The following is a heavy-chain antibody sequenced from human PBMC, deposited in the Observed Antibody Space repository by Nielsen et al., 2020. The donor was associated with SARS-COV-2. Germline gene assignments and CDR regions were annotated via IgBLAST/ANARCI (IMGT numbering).Heavy chain of an antibody. Sequence: GGSLRLSCAASGFTFSHHAMHWVRQAPGKGLEWLTIVSYDGNEHYADSVKGRFTISRDNSKDTLFLQLNSLRPEDTGVYFCARETIDYTSSFVDHWGQGTLVTVSS. CDR2: VSYDGNE. CDR3: ARETIDYTSSFVDH. V-gene: IGHV3-30*04. CDR1: GFTFSHHA. J-gene: IGHJ5*02. D-gene: IGHD4-11*01.